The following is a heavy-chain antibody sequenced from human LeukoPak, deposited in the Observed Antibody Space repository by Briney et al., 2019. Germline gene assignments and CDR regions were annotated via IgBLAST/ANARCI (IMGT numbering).Heavy chain of an antibody. J-gene: IGHJ4*02. V-gene: IGHV3-21*01. CDR2: ISSSSSYI. Sequence: GGSLRLSCAASGFTFSSYSMNWVRQAPGKGLEWVSSISSSSSYIYYADSVKGRFTISRVNAKNSLYLQMNSLRAEDTAVYYCARRSSSYGTPPYDYWGQGTLVTVSS. D-gene: IGHD5-18*01. CDR1: GFTFSSYS. CDR3: ARRSSSYGTPPYDY.